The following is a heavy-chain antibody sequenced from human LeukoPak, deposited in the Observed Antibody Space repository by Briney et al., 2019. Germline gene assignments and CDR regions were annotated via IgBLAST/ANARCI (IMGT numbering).Heavy chain of an antibody. J-gene: IGHJ5*02. CDR3: ARADYYYDSSGYYWFDP. Sequence: GASVKVSCKASGYTFTSYGISWVRQAPGRGLEWMGWISAYNGNTNYAQKLQGRVTMTTDTSTSTAYMELRSLRSDDTAVYYCARADYYYDSSGYYWFDPWGQGTLVTVSP. D-gene: IGHD3-22*01. V-gene: IGHV1-18*01. CDR1: GYTFTSYG. CDR2: ISAYNGNT.